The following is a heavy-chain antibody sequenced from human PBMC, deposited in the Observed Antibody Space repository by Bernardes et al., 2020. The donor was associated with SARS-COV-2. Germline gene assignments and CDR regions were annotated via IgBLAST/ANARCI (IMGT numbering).Heavy chain of an antibody. CDR3: AADSYSSGWYVYYGMDV. D-gene: IGHD6-19*01. CDR2: IVVGSGNT. V-gene: IGHV1-58*01. CDR1: GFTFTSSV. Sequence: SVKVSCKASGFTFTSSVVQWVRQARGQRLEWIGWIVVGSGNTNYAQKFQERVTITRDMSTSTAYMELSSLRSEDTAVYYCAADSYSSGWYVYYGMDVWGQGTTVTVSS. J-gene: IGHJ6*02.